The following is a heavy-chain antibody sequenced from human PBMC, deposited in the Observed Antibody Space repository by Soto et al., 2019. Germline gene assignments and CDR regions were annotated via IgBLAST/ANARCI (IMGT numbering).Heavy chain of an antibody. CDR2: ISTTSSTI. Sequence: GGSLRLSCAASGFTFSSYTMNWVRQAPGKGLEWISYISTTSSTIYYADSGKGRFTISRDNAKSSLYLQMNSLRAEDTAVYYCVRDGCSGGSCMGWFDPWGQGTLVTVSS. J-gene: IGHJ5*02. V-gene: IGHV3-48*01. CDR3: VRDGCSGGSCMGWFDP. CDR1: GFTFSSYT. D-gene: IGHD2-15*01.